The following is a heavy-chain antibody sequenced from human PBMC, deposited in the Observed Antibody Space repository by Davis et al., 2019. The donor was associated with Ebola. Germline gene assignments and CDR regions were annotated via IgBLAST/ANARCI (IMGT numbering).Heavy chain of an antibody. CDR3: ARGGTGTKEQNYYYDGMDV. CDR1: GYTFTSYY. CDR2: INPSGGST. D-gene: IGHD1-1*01. Sequence: AASVKVSCKASGYTFTSYYMHWVRQAPGQGLEWMGIINPSGGSTSYAQKFQGRVTMTRDTSTSTVYMELSSLRSEDTAVYYCARGGTGTKEQNYYYDGMDVWGKGNPGHRLL. J-gene: IGHJ6*04. V-gene: IGHV1-46*01.